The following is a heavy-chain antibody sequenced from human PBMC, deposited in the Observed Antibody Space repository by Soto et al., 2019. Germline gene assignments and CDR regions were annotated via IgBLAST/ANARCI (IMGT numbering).Heavy chain of an antibody. CDR2: INHSGST. J-gene: IGHJ6*02. V-gene: IGHV4-34*01. Sequence: SETLSLTCAVYGGSFSGYYWGCIRQPPGKGLEWVGGINHSGSTNYNPSLKSRVTISVDTSKNQFSLKLSSVTAADTAVYYCAREPLGLYDFWSGYYGPARGMDVWGQGTTVTVSS. D-gene: IGHD3-3*01. CDR1: GGSFSGYY. CDR3: AREPLGLYDFWSGYYGPARGMDV.